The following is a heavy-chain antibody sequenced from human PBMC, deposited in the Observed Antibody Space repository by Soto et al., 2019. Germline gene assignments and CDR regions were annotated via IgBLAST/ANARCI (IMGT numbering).Heavy chain of an antibody. V-gene: IGHV3-30*18. CDR3: AKKLGGYAEYSDAMDV. Sequence: QVRLVESGGGLVQPGRSLRLSCAASGFNFRNYGLHWVRQAPGKGLEWVALISYDGDYQYYTDSARGRFTVSRDNYNNMLFLQMDSLRPEDTAVYYCAKKLGGYAEYSDAMDVWGQGTTVTVSS. D-gene: IGHD5-12*01. CDR2: ISYDGDYQ. CDR1: GFNFRNYG. J-gene: IGHJ6*02.